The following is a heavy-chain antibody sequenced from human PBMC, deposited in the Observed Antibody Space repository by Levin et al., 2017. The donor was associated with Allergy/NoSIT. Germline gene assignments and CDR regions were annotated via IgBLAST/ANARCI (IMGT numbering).Heavy chain of an antibody. J-gene: IGHJ4*02. Sequence: PSETLSLTCAVYGGSFSGYYWSWIRQPPGKGLEWIGEINHSGSTNYNPSLKSRVTISVDTSKNQFSLKLSSVTAADTAVYYCARLSSGWKKYYFDYWGQGTLVTVSS. V-gene: IGHV4-34*01. CDR3: ARLSSGWKKYYFDY. CDR2: INHSGST. D-gene: IGHD6-19*01. CDR1: GGSFSGYY.